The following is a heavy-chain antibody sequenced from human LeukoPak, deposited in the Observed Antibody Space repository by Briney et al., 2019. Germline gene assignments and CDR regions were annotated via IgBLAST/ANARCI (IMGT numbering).Heavy chain of an antibody. D-gene: IGHD3-22*01. CDR3: AKGSYDTSGYYAVGFDY. J-gene: IGHJ4*02. CDR2: ISYDGNNK. V-gene: IGHV3-30*18. CDR1: GFTFSNYG. Sequence: PGGSLRLSCAAPGFTFSNYGMHWVRQAPGKGLEWVAVISYDGNNKFYADSLKGRFTISRDNSKNMLYLQMNSLRTEDTAVYYCAKGSYDTSGYYAVGFDYWGQGTLVTVSS.